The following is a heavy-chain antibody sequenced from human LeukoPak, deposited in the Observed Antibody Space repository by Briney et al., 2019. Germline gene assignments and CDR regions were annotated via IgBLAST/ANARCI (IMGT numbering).Heavy chain of an antibody. CDR3: TKATQWLAFDY. Sequence: PSETLSLTCTVSGGYISSQFWSWIRQPPGKGLEWIGNIYNSGTTNYNPSLESRVTISVDTSKNQLSLQLTSVTAADTAVYYCTKATQWLAFDYWGRGTLVTVSS. CDR1: GGYISSQF. D-gene: IGHD6-19*01. J-gene: IGHJ4*02. V-gene: IGHV4-59*11. CDR2: IYNSGTT.